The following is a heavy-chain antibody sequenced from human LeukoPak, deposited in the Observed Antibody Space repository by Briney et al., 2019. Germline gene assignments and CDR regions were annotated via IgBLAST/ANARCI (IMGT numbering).Heavy chain of an antibody. Sequence: QPGRSLRLSCAASGFTFSSYGMHWVRQAPGKGLEWVAVIWYDGSKEYYADSVKGRFTISRDNSKSTLYLQMNSLRAEDTAVYYCARDYYDSSGYYFGAFDIWAKGQWSLCLQ. CDR3: ARDYYDSSGYYFGAFDI. CDR2: IWYDGSKE. D-gene: IGHD3-22*01. J-gene: IGHJ3*02. CDR1: GFTFSSYG. V-gene: IGHV3-33*01.